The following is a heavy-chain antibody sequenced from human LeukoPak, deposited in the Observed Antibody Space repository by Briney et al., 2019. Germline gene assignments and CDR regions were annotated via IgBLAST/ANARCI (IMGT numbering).Heavy chain of an antibody. V-gene: IGHV3-33*01. CDR1: GFTFSSYG. D-gene: IGHD2-15*01. CDR2: IWYDGSNK. Sequence: GGSLRLSCAASGFTFSSYGMHWVRQAPGKGLEWVAVIWYDGSNKYYADSVKGRFTISRDNSKNTLYLQMNSLRAEDTAVYYCAREGYCSGGSCRRPFDYWGQGTLVTVSS. CDR3: AREGYCSGGSCRRPFDY. J-gene: IGHJ4*02.